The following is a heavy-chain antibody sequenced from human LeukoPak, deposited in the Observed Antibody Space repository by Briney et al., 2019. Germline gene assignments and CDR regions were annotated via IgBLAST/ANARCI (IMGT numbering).Heavy chain of an antibody. CDR3: ARGGPDYYDSSALAFDI. CDR1: GGTFSSYA. Sequence: SVKVSCKASGGTFSSYAISWVRQAPGQGLEWMGRIIPILGIANYAQKFQGRVTITADKSTSTAYMELSSLRSEDTAVYYCARGGPDYYDSSALAFDIWGQGTMVTVSS. J-gene: IGHJ3*02. CDR2: IIPILGIA. V-gene: IGHV1-69*04. D-gene: IGHD3-22*01.